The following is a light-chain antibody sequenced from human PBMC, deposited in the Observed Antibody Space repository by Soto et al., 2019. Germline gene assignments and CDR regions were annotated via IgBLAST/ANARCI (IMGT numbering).Light chain of an antibody. CDR3: QQYDRYPVT. V-gene: IGKV1-5*03. CDR2: KAS. J-gene: IGKJ4*01. CDR1: QSISSW. Sequence: DSQMTQSPSTLPASVGDRVTITCRASQSISSWLAWYQQKPGKAPKLLIYKASLLQSGVPSRFSGSGSGTEFTLTISSLQPEYFATYYCQQYDRYPVTFGGGTKVEVK.